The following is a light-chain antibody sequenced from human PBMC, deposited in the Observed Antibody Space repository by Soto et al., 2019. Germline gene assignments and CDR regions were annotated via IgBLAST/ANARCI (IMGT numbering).Light chain of an antibody. Sequence: QSVLTQHASVSGSPGQSITISCTGTSSDDGSYNLVSWYQQHPGKAPKLMIYEVSKRPSGVSNRFSGSKSGNTASLTISGLQAEDEADYYCCSYAGSSTFDVVFGGGTKLTVL. CDR3: CSYAGSSTFDVV. V-gene: IGLV2-23*02. CDR1: SSDDGSYNL. CDR2: EVS. J-gene: IGLJ2*01.